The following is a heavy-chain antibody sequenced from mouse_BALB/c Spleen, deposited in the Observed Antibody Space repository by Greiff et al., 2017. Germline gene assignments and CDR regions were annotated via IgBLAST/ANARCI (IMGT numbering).Heavy chain of an antibody. Sequence: QVQLQQSGAELAKPGASVKMSCKASGYTFTSYWMHWVKQRPGQGLEWIGYINPSTGYTEYNQKFKDKATLTADKSSSTAYMQLSSLTSEDSAVYYCAREDDPMDYWGQGTSVTVSS. V-gene: IGHV1-7*01. CDR3: AREDDPMDY. CDR2: INPSTGYT. D-gene: IGHD2-3*01. J-gene: IGHJ4*01. CDR1: GYTFTSYW.